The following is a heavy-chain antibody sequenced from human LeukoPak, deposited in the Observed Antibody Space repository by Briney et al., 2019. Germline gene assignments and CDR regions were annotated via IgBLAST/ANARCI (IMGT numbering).Heavy chain of an antibody. CDR1: GFTFSTYS. CDR3: VRLAYCGGDCYGYYYYMDA. J-gene: IGHJ6*03. V-gene: IGHV3-21*01. Sequence: GGSLRLSCEVSGFTFSTYSMNWVRQAPGKGLEWVSSISSGSSYTYYADSVKGRFTISRDNAKNSLFLQMSSLRAEDTAVYYCVRLAYCGGDCYGYYYYMDAWGKGTTVTVSS. CDR2: ISSGSSYT. D-gene: IGHD2-21*01.